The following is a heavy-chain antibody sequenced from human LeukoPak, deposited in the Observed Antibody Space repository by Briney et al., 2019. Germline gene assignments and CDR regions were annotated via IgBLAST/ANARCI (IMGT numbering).Heavy chain of an antibody. V-gene: IGHV4-34*01. CDR1: GGSFSGYY. Sequence: SETLSLTCAVYGGSFSGYYWSWIRQPPGKGLEWIGEINHSGSTNYNPSLKSRVTISVDTPKNQFSLKLSSVTAADTAVYYCARRLSSGWPPDYWGQGTLVTVSS. CDR2: INHSGST. J-gene: IGHJ4*02. D-gene: IGHD6-19*01. CDR3: ARRLSSGWPPDY.